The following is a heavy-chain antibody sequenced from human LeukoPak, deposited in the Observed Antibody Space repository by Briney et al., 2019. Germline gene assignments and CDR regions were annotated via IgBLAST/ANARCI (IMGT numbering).Heavy chain of an antibody. J-gene: IGHJ4*02. Sequence: SETLSLTCTVSGGSISSGGYYWSWIRQHPGKGLEWIGYTYYSGSTYYNPSLKSRVTISVDTSKNQFSLKLSSVTAADTAVYYCASNYYDSSGYYDYWGQGTLVTVSS. CDR3: ASNYYDSSGYYDY. V-gene: IGHV4-31*03. D-gene: IGHD3-22*01. CDR2: TYYSGST. CDR1: GGSISSGGYY.